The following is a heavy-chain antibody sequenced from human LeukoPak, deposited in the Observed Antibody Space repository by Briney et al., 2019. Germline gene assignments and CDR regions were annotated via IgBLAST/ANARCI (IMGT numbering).Heavy chain of an antibody. CDR1: GDTFTTYY. J-gene: IGHJ5*02. D-gene: IGHD2-2*01. Sequence: ASVKVSCKASGDTFTTYYMHWVRQAPGQGLEWMGIINPSGDSTNYAQKFQGRVTMTRDTSTSTVYMDLSSLGSEDTAVYYCARGSSAAPGQASWFDPWGQGTLVTVSS. CDR3: ARGSSAAPGQASWFDP. V-gene: IGHV1-46*01. CDR2: INPSGDST.